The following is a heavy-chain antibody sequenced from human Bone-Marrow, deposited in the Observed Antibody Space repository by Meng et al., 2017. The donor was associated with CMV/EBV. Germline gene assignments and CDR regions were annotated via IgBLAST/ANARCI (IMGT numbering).Heavy chain of an antibody. Sequence: LSLTCAASGFTFSSYAMHWVRQAPGKGLEWVAVISYDGSNKYYADSVKGRFTISRDNSKNTLYLQMDSLRVEDTAVYYCAKSPRDAGSLGAFDFWGQGTMVTVSS. CDR1: GFTFSSYA. D-gene: IGHD3-16*01. V-gene: IGHV3-30*04. CDR3: AKSPRDAGSLGAFDF. CDR2: ISYDGSNK. J-gene: IGHJ3*01.